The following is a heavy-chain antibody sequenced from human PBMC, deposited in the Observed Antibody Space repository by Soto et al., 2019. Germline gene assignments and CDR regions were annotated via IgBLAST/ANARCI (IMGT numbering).Heavy chain of an antibody. Sequence: GESLKISCKGSGYNFTNYWIGWVRQMPGKGLEYMGIIYPGDSDTRYSPSFQGQVTVSADKSINTAYLQWSSLKASDTAMYYCARLTTRTTSYGMDVWGQGTTVTVSS. J-gene: IGHJ6*02. D-gene: IGHD1-7*01. CDR1: GYNFTNYW. CDR3: ARLTTRTTSYGMDV. CDR2: IYPGDSDT. V-gene: IGHV5-51*01.